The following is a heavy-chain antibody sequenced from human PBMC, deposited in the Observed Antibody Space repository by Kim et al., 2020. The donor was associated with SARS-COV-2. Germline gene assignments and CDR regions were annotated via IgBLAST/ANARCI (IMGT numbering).Heavy chain of an antibody. V-gene: IGHV4-59*08. Sequence: SETLSLTCTVSGGSISNYYWFWIRQPPGGGLEWLAEIHYSGNTDNNPSLRSRLTISIDTSQNQFSLSLTSVTAADTAVYYCSRRAGGFGEGQFDYWGQGT. J-gene: IGHJ4*02. D-gene: IGHD3-10*01. CDR1: GGSISNYY. CDR2: IHYSGNT. CDR3: SRRAGGFGEGQFDY.